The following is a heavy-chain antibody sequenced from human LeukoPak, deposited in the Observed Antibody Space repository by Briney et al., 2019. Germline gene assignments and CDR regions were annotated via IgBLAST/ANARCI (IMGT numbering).Heavy chain of an antibody. J-gene: IGHJ4*02. Sequence: NPSETLSLTCTVSGYSISGGYYWGWIRQPPGKGLEWIGTIFQSVSTYYNPSLKSRVTTSVDTSKNQFSLKLSSVTAADTAVYYCARNNSNGFDFWSQGTLVTVSS. CDR2: IFQSVST. V-gene: IGHV4-38-2*02. CDR3: ARNNSNGFDF. D-gene: IGHD6-19*01. CDR1: GYSISGGYY.